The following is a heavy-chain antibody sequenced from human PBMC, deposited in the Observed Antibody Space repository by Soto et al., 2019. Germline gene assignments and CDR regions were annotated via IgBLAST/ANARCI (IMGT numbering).Heavy chain of an antibody. Sequence: GGSLRLSCAASGFTFSSYAIHWVRQAPGKGLEWVAVISYDGSNKYYADSVKGRFTISRDNSKNTLYLQMNSLRAEDTAVYYCARDIGSRQLRQIDYWGQGTLVTVSS. CDR1: GFTFSSYA. CDR3: ARDIGSRQLRQIDY. V-gene: IGHV3-30-3*01. J-gene: IGHJ4*02. D-gene: IGHD2-2*01. CDR2: ISYDGSNK.